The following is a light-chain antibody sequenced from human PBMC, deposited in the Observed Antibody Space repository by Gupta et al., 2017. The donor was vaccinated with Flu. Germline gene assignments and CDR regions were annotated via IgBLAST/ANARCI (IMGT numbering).Light chain of an antibody. V-gene: IGKV2D-29*01. Sequence: DVVMTQTRRYLTVSPGQPASMSCKSSQSLAYSVGKTYLSSYVQTPGQPPQPLIYDVSNRFSGVSDRFSGSGSGTDCTLKISRVEAEDVGVYYCRQNIYLPWPFDRGTKVESK. CDR3: RQNIYLPWP. CDR1: QSLAYSVGKTY. CDR2: DVS. J-gene: IGKJ1*01.